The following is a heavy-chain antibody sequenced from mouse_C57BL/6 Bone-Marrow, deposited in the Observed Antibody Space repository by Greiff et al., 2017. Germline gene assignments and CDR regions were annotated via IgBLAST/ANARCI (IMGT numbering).Heavy chain of an antibody. J-gene: IGHJ1*03. V-gene: IGHV2-2*01. D-gene: IGHD3-3*01. CDR3: ARGWYWYFDV. CDR2: IWSGGST. CDR1: GFSLTSSG. Sequence: VQVVESGPGLVQPSQRLSITCTVSGFSLTSSGVHWVRQSPGKGLEWLGVIWSGGSTDYNAAFISRLSISKDNSKSQVFFKMNSLQADDTAIYYCARGWYWYFDVWGTGTTVTVSS.